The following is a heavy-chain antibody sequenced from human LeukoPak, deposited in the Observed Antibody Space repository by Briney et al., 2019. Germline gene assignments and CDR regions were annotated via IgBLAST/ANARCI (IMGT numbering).Heavy chain of an antibody. D-gene: IGHD3-3*01. Sequence: KTGGSLRLSCAASGFTFSSYAMSWIRQPPGKGLEWIGSIYYRGGTYINPSLKSRVTISVDTSKNQFSLKLNSVTTSDTAVYYCARQDSITISGLAAPAPHSPFDIWGQGAMVPVSS. CDR3: ARQDSITISGLAAPAPHSPFDI. CDR1: GFTFSSYA. CDR2: IYYRGGT. V-gene: IGHV4-39*01. J-gene: IGHJ3*02.